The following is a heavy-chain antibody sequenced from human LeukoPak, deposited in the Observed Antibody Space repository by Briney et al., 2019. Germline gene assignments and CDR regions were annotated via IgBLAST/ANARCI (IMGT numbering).Heavy chain of an antibody. Sequence: SETLSLTCTVSGGSISSYYWSWIRQPPGKGLEWIGYIYYSGSTNYNPSLKSRVTISVDTSKNQFSLKLSSVTAADTAMYYCVRQVQSFGLRAFDIWGQGTMVTVSS. J-gene: IGHJ3*02. V-gene: IGHV4-59*08. CDR2: IYYSGST. D-gene: IGHD3/OR15-3a*01. CDR1: GGSISSYY. CDR3: VRQVQSFGLRAFDI.